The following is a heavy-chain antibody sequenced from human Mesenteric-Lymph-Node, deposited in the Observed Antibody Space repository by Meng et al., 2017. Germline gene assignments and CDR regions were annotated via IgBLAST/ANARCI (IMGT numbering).Heavy chain of an antibody. V-gene: IGHV3-49*04. Sequence: GESLKISCTASGFTFGDYAMSWVRQAPGKGLEWVGFIRSKAYGGTTEYAASVKGRFTISRDDSKSIAYLQMNSLKTEDTAVYYCTRGLIYYDSSGYYSTWGQGTLVTVSS. CDR3: TRGLIYYDSSGYYST. D-gene: IGHD3-22*01. J-gene: IGHJ5*02. CDR2: IRSKAYGGTT. CDR1: GFTFGDYA.